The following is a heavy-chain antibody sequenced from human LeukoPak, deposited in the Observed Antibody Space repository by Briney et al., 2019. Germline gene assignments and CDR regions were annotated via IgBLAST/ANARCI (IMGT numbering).Heavy chain of an antibody. Sequence: SETLSLTCTVSGGSISSGGYYWSWIRQHPGKGLEWIGYIYYSGSTYYNPPLKSRVTISVDTSKNQFSLKLSSVTAADTAVYYCARRADYYDSSGYTSGWYFDLWGRGTLVTVSS. J-gene: IGHJ2*01. CDR2: IYYSGST. CDR1: GGSISSGGYY. V-gene: IGHV4-31*03. CDR3: ARRADYYDSSGYTSGWYFDL. D-gene: IGHD3-22*01.